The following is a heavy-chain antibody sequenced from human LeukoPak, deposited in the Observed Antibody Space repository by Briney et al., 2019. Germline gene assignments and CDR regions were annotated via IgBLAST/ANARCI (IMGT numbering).Heavy chain of an antibody. CDR1: GYTFTNYR. D-gene: IGHD3-10*01. CDR3: ARAEVGYSGSGSYYWFDP. V-gene: IGHV1-18*01. J-gene: IGHJ5*02. Sequence: ASVKVSCKASGYTFTNYRITWVRQAPGQGLEWMGWISTYNANTYYAQNLQGRVTMTTDTSTSTAYMELRSLRSDDTAVYYCARAEVGYSGSGSYYWFDPWGQGTLVTVSS. CDR2: ISTYNANT.